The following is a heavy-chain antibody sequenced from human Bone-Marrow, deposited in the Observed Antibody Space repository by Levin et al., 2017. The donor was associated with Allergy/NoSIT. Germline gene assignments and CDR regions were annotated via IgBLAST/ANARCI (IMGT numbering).Heavy chain of an antibody. CDR3: AKDLSPRIAVTGNIEY. CDR2: ISWDASTT. V-gene: IGHV3-43*01. CDR1: GFTFNDYT. D-gene: IGHD6-19*01. Sequence: GGSLRLSCAASGFTFNDYTMHWVRQAPQRGLEWVSLISWDASTTYYTDSVRGRFTISRENSKNALYLQMNSLTTEDTALYYCAKDLSPRIAVTGNIEYWGQGTLVTVSS. J-gene: IGHJ4*02.